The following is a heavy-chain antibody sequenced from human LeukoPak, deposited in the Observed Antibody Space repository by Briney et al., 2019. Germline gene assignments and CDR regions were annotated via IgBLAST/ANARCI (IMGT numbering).Heavy chain of an antibody. CDR3: AKDGPYWNDGDYFDY. V-gene: IGHV3-23*01. J-gene: IGHJ4*02. CDR2: ISGSGGST. CDR1: GFTFSSYA. Sequence: GGSLRLSCAASGFTFSSYAMSWVRQAPGQGLEWVSAISGSGGSTYYADSVKGRFTISRDNSKNTLYLQMNSLRAEDTAVYYCAKDGPYWNDGDYFDYWGQGTLVTVSS. D-gene: IGHD1-1*01.